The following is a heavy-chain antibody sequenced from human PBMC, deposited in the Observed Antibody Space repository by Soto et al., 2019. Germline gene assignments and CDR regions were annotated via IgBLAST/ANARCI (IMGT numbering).Heavy chain of an antibody. CDR3: ATRYCTNGVCNIDY. CDR2: INHSGRT. CDR1: GGSFSGYY. D-gene: IGHD2-8*01. J-gene: IGHJ4*02. Sequence: SETLSLTCAVYGGSFSGYYWSWIRQPPGKGLEWIGEINHSGRTNYNPSLKSRVTISVDKSKNQFSLQLSSVTAADTAVYYCATRYCTNGVCNIDYWGKRPPATVPS. V-gene: IGHV4-34*01.